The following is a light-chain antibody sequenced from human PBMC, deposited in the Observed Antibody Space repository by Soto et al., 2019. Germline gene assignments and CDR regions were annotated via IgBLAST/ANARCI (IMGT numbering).Light chain of an antibody. J-gene: IGKJ4*01. V-gene: IGKV1-39*01. CDR1: QSISNY. Sequence: DMEMTQSPSSLSASVGDRVTITCRASQSISNYLNWYQHKPGKVPRLLIYAASSLQSGVPTRFRGSGSGTDFTLTINSLQPEDFATYYCHQSYGTPLAFGGGTKIEIK. CDR3: HQSYGTPLA. CDR2: AAS.